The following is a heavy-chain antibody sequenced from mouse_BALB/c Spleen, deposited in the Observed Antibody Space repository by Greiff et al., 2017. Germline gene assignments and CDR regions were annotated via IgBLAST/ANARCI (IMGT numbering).Heavy chain of an antibody. D-gene: IGHD1-1*01. CDR1: GYSITSDYA. CDR3: ASDYGSSLDV. Sequence: DVKLQESGPGLVKPSQSLSLTCTVTGYSITSDYAWNWIRQFPGNKLEWMGYISYSGSTSYNPSLKSRISITRDTSKNQFFLQLNSVTTEDTATYYCASDYGSSLDVWGAGTTVTVSS. V-gene: IGHV3-2*02. J-gene: IGHJ1*01. CDR2: ISYSGST.